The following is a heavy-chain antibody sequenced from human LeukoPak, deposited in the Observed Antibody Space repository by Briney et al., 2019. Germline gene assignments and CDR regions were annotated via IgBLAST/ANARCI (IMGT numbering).Heavy chain of an antibody. CDR1: GFTFSSYG. CDR3: ARDTVTTGTYFDY. D-gene: IGHD4-17*01. CDR2: IWYDGSNK. Sequence: GRSLRLSCAASGFTFSSYGMHWVRQAPGKGPEWVAVIWYDGSNKYYADSVKGRVTISRDNSKNTLYLQMNSLRAEDTAVYYCARDTVTTGTYFDYWGQGTLVTVSS. J-gene: IGHJ4*02. V-gene: IGHV3-33*01.